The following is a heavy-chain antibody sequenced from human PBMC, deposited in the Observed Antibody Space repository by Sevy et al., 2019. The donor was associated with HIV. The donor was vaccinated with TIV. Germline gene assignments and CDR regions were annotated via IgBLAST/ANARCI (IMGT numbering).Heavy chain of an antibody. V-gene: IGHV1-18*01. D-gene: IGHD3-3*01. CDR1: GYTLNNYG. J-gene: IGHJ6*02. CDR2: ITAYKDNT. CDR3: TRVDPYYEFGDV. Sequence: ASLKVSCKASGYTLNNYGISCVRQAPGQGLEWIGWITAYKDNTNYAQNFQGRVTMTTDTSTSTAYMELRSLRSDDTAVYYCTRVDPYYEFGDVWGQGTTVTVSS.